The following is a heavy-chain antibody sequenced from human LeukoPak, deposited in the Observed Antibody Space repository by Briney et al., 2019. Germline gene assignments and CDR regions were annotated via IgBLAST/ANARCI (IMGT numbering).Heavy chain of an antibody. CDR3: ARVDRGVPAFSGKKQNYYYYYMDV. J-gene: IGHJ6*03. V-gene: IGHV4-34*01. D-gene: IGHD3-10*01. Sequence: SETLSLTCAVYGGSFSGYYWSWIRQPPGKGLEWIGEINHSGSTNYNPSLKSRVTISVDTSKNQFSLKLSSVTAADTAVYYCARVDRGVPAFSGKKQNYYYYYMDVWGKGTTVTISS. CDR1: GGSFSGYY. CDR2: INHSGST.